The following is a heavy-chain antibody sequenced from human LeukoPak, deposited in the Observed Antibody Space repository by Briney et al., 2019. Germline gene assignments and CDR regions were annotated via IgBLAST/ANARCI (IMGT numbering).Heavy chain of an antibody. CDR2: ITVSGGHA. J-gene: IGHJ3*02. Sequence: GGSLRLSCVASGISFSKYAMTWVRQAPGKGLEWVSSITVSGGHAHYADSVKGRFTISRDNSKNTLYLQMNSLRVEDTAVYYCAKDPNGDYVGAFDNWGQGTMVTVSP. D-gene: IGHD3-16*01. V-gene: IGHV3-23*01. CDR1: GISFSKYA. CDR3: AKDPNGDYVGAFDN.